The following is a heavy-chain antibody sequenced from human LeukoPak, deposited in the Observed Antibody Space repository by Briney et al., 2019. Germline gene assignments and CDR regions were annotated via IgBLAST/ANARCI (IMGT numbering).Heavy chain of an antibody. D-gene: IGHD4-17*01. Sequence: PGGSLRLSCAASGFTVSSNYMSWVRQAPGKGLEWVSVIYSGGSTYYADSVKGRFTISRDNSKNTLYLQMNSLRAEDTAVYYCTTILFDYGDYFDYWGQGTLVTVSS. V-gene: IGHV3-66*01. J-gene: IGHJ4*02. CDR1: GFTVSSNY. CDR2: IYSGGST. CDR3: TTILFDYGDYFDY.